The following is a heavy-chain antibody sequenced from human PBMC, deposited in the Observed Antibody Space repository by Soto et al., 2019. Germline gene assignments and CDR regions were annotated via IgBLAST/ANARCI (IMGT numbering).Heavy chain of an antibody. CDR1: GYTFTSYG. J-gene: IGHJ5*02. Sequence: ASVKVSCKASGYTFTSYGISWVRQAPGRGLEWMGWISAYNGNTNYAQKLQGRVTMTTDTSTSTAYMELRSLRSDDTAVYYCARNREVVVTSGWFDPWGQGTLVTVSS. D-gene: IGHD3-22*01. CDR2: ISAYNGNT. V-gene: IGHV1-18*01. CDR3: ARNREVVVTSGWFDP.